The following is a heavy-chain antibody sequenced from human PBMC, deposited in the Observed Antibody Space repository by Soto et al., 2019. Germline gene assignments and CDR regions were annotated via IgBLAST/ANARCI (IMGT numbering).Heavy chain of an antibody. V-gene: IGHV1-69*13. CDR2: IIPIFGTA. J-gene: IGHJ5*02. CDR3: AGLAQRVPYNWFDP. CDR1: GCTFSSYA. D-gene: IGHD6-6*01. Sequence: SVKVSCKASGCTFSSYAISWVRQAPGQGLEWMGGIIPIFGTANYAQKFQGRVTITADESTSTAYMELSSLRSEDTAVYYCAGLAQRVPYNWFDPWGQGTLVTVSS.